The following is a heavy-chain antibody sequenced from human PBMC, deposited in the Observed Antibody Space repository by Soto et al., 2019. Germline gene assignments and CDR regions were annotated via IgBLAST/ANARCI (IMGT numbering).Heavy chain of an antibody. V-gene: IGHV4-39*01. J-gene: IGHJ4*02. CDR3: ARTWIQFWSYYFDS. CDR2: IYYSGST. Sequence: SETLSLTCNVSGGSVSNSFYYWGWIRQPPGKGLEWIGSIYYSGSTYYNPSLKSRVTISVDTSKNQFSLKLNSVTAAGTAVYFCARTWIQFWSYYFDSWGQGTLVTVSS. D-gene: IGHD5-18*01. CDR1: GGSVSNSFYY.